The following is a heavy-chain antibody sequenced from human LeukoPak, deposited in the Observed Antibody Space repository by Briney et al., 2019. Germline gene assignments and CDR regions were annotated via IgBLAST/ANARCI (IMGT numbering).Heavy chain of an antibody. D-gene: IGHD6-13*01. CDR2: ISYDGSDQ. Sequence: GRTLRLSCAASGLTFSSYALHWVRQAPGKGLEWLALISYDGSDQSYADSVKGRFTISRDNSKNTLYFQMNSLRTEDTAVYYCASAKDVSSWFIAGTYDNWGQGTLVTVSS. CDR1: GLTFSSYA. CDR3: ASAKDVSSWFIAGTYDN. V-gene: IGHV3-30-3*01. J-gene: IGHJ4*02.